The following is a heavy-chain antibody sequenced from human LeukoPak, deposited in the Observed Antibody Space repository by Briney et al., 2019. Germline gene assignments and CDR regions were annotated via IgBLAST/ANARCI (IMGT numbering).Heavy chain of an antibody. CDR3: ARDLLAY. CDR1: GFTFSSYA. J-gene: IGHJ4*02. D-gene: IGHD3-3*02. V-gene: IGHV3-23*01. Sequence: GGSLRLSCAASGFTFSSYAMSWVRQAPGKGLEWVSSISGSDGRTYYADSVKGRFTISRDNAKNSLYLQMNSLRAEDTAVYYCARDLLAYWGQGTLVTVSS. CDR2: ISGSDGRT.